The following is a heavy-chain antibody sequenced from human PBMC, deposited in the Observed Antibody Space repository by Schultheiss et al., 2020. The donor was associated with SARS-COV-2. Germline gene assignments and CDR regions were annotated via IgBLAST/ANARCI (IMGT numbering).Heavy chain of an antibody. CDR3: ARLKVGSPFDY. Sequence: TLSLTCAVSGGSISSSNWWSWVRQPPGKGLEWIGSIYHSGSTYYNPSLKSRVTMSVDTSKNQFSLKLSSVTAADTAVYYCARLKVGSPFDYWGQGTLVTVSS. J-gene: IGHJ4*02. CDR2: IYHSGST. D-gene: IGHD6-19*01. CDR1: GGSISSSNW. V-gene: IGHV4-4*02.